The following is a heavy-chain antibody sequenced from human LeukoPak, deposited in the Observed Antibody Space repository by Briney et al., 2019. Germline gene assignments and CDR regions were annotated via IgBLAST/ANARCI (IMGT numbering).Heavy chain of an antibody. V-gene: IGHV3-23*01. CDR3: AKVKGYYDRSGYYGGS. D-gene: IGHD3-22*01. J-gene: IGHJ5*02. CDR1: GFTFSNYA. CDR2: ITGNGGTT. Sequence: GGSLRLSCAASGFTFSNYAMTLVRQAPGKGLEWVSVITGNGGTTYYADSVKGRFTLSRDNSRNTLDLHMSSLRVEDTAVYYCAKVKGYYDRSGYYGGSWGQGTLVTVSS.